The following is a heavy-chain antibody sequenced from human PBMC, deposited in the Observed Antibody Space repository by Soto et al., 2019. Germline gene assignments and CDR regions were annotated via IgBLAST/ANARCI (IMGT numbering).Heavy chain of an antibody. V-gene: IGHV1-18*01. CDR2: ISAYNGNT. CDR3: ARGASTSYYDFWSGPSNWFDP. J-gene: IGHJ5*02. CDR1: GYTFTSYG. D-gene: IGHD3-3*01. Sequence: ASVKVSCKASGYTFTSYGISWVRQAPGQGLEWMGWISAYNGNTNYAQKLQGRVTMTTDTSTSTAYMELRSLRSDDTAVYYCARGASTSYYDFWSGPSNWFDPWGQGTLVTVSS.